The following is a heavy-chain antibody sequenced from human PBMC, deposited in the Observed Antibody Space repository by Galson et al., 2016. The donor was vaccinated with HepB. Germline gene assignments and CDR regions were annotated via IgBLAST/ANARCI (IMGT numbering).Heavy chain of an antibody. J-gene: IGHJ4*02. CDR3: SGSFLAY. CDR2: INPKTSSATI. CDR1: GFTFNNAW. D-gene: IGHD3-10*01. V-gene: IGHV3-15*01. Sequence: SLRLSCAASGFTFNNAWMGWFRQAPGKGLEWVGRINPKTSSATIDYAAPVKGRFTISRDDSKNTLYLQMNSLKTEDTAVYYCSGSFLAYWGQGTLVTVSS.